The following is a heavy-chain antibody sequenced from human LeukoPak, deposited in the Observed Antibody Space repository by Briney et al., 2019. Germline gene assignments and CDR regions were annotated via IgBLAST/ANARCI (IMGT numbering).Heavy chain of an antibody. Sequence: SETLSLTCTVSGVSISSSYSYWGWIRQPPGMGLEWIGSIYYTGNTYYNASLKSQVSISTDTSKNQFTLKLTSVTAADTAVYYCARQTGSGLFILPGGQGTLVTVSS. CDR2: IYYTGNT. D-gene: IGHD3/OR15-3a*01. CDR1: GVSISSSYSY. V-gene: IGHV4-39*01. J-gene: IGHJ4*02. CDR3: ARQTGSGLFILP.